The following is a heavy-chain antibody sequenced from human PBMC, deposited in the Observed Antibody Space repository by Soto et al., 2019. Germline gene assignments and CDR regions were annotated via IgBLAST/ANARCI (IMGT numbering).Heavy chain of an antibody. D-gene: IGHD6-19*01. CDR3: ARIPQIAVAGTRFGYFDL. Sequence: ESGGGVVQPGRSLRLSCAASGFTFSSYGMHWVRQAPGKGLEWVAVIWYDGSNKYYADSVKGRFTISRDNSKNTLYLQMNSRGAGDTAVYYCARIPQIAVAGTRFGYFDLWGRGTLVTVSS. CDR1: GFTFSSYG. CDR2: IWYDGSNK. V-gene: IGHV3-33*01. J-gene: IGHJ2*01.